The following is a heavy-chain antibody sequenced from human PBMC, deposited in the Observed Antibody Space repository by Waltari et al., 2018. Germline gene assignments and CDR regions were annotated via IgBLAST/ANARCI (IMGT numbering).Heavy chain of an antibody. V-gene: IGHV2-5*01. CDR1: GFSLTTPGVA. CDR2: IYWNNDE. J-gene: IGHJ4*02. D-gene: IGHD3-10*01. Sequence: QITLKASGPTLVKPTQTLPLTCTFSGFSLTTPGVAVGWVRQPPGKALEWLALIYWNNDERYRPSLGSRLSITKDTSKNQVVLTVTDIDPVDTATYYCAHTVVVQGVRFDFWGQGVLVTVSS. CDR3: AHTVVVQGVRFDF.